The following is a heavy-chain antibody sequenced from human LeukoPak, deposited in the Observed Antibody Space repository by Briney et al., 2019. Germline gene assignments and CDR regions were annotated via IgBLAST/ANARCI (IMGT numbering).Heavy chain of an antibody. CDR1: GFAFSFFA. V-gene: IGHV3-23*01. CDR2: INANSGTR. Sequence: GGSLRLSCEASGFAFSFFAMSWLRQAPGKGLEWVSTINANSGTRSYAASVRGRFTISRDTSKNTLSLQLNSLRAEDTAVYYCARGGIWGHAFDIWGQGTVVTVSS. J-gene: IGHJ3*02. CDR3: ARGGIWGHAFDI. D-gene: IGHD2-15*01.